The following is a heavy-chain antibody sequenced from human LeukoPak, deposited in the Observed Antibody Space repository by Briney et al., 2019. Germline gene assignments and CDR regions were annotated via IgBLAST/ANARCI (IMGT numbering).Heavy chain of an antibody. CDR3: ARDRTGSSSIYYFDY. Sequence: GGSLRLSCAASGFTFSDYYMAWMRQAPGKGLEWASYIGDSGSTIFYADSVKGRFTISTGDAKNSLYLQMNSLRAEDTAVYYCARDRTGSSSIYYFDYWGQGTLVTVSS. D-gene: IGHD6-6*01. V-gene: IGHV3-11*04. CDR2: IGDSGSTI. J-gene: IGHJ4*02. CDR1: GFTFSDYY.